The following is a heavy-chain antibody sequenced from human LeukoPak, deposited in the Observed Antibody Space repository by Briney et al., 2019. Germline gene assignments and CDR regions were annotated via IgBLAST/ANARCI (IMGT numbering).Heavy chain of an antibody. CDR3: AKGHCSGGSCYPNYYYYMDV. Sequence: GGSLRLSCAASGLIFTSYAMTWVRHAPGRGREWVSGISGRGDSTYYADFVKGRFTIYRDNSKNTLYLQMNSLRAEDTAVYYCAKGHCSGGSCYPNYYYYMDVWGKGTTVTVSS. J-gene: IGHJ6*03. D-gene: IGHD2-15*01. CDR1: GLIFTSYA. CDR2: ISGRGDST. V-gene: IGHV3-23*01.